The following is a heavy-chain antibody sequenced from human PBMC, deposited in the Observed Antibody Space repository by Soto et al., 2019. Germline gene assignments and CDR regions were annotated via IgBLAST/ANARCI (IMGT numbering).Heavy chain of an antibody. V-gene: IGHV1-18*04. Sequence: GASVKVSCKASGYTFTSYGISWVRQAPGQGLEWMGWISAYNGNTNYAQKLQGRVTMTTDTSTSTAYMELRSLRSDDTAVYYCARDLGDYDYVWGSYRIDYWGQGTLVTVS. D-gene: IGHD3-16*02. CDR2: ISAYNGNT. J-gene: IGHJ4*02. CDR3: ARDLGDYDYVWGSYRIDY. CDR1: GYTFTSYG.